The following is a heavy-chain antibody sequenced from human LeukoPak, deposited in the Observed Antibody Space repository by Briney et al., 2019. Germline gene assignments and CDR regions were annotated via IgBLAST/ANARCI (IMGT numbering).Heavy chain of an antibody. CDR2: ISTTGDKT. CDR3: AKGGSGTYYDRLDC. CDR1: GFTFSTYV. J-gene: IGHJ4*02. Sequence: GGSLRLSCAASGFTFSTYVVGWVRQAPGKGLEWVSVISTTGDKTFYADSVKGRFTISRDNSKNTLSLQMNSLRVEDTAIYYCAKGGSGTYYDRLDCWGQGTLVTVSS. D-gene: IGHD1-26*01. V-gene: IGHV3-23*01.